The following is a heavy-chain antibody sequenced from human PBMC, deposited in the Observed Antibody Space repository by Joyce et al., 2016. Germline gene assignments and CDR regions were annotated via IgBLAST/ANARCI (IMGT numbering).Heavy chain of an antibody. V-gene: IGHV3-21*02. CDR1: GFMFSTSS. CDR2: ISGDRRFI. Sequence: EVQLVESGGGLVKPGGSLKISCAASGFMFSTSSMSWFRQDPGKGLEGVAAISGDRRFIFHADSGRGRFTVSRDNAENSLYLQMKSLRVEDTAVYFCARGGLVYDYSMDVWGQGTTVIVSS. D-gene: IGHD2-21*01. CDR3: ARGGLVYDYSMDV. J-gene: IGHJ6*02.